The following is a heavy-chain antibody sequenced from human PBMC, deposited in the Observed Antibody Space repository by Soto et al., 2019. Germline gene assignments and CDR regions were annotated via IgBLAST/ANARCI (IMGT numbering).Heavy chain of an antibody. CDR2: ISIRGDYR. V-gene: IGHV3-23*01. CDR3: ANLGGFDF. Sequence: EGQLLQSGGGLVQPGESLRLSCAASGFTFSSSGMSWVRQAPGKGLEWVSSISIRGDYRYYADSVKGRFTISRDNSKNTLYLQMSSLTAEDTALYYCANLGGFDFWDQGTMVAVSS. CDR1: GFTFSSSG. J-gene: IGHJ3*01. D-gene: IGHD2-15*01.